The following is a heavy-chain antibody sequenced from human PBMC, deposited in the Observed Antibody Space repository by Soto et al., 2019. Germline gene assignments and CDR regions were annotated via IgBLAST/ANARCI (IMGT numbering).Heavy chain of an antibody. D-gene: IGHD1-26*01. CDR2: ISYDGSNK. CDR1: GFTFSSYA. V-gene: IGHV3-30-3*01. J-gene: IGHJ4*02. CDR3: AYSGSYVQDY. Sequence: QVQLVESGGGVVQPGRSLRLSCAASGFTFSSYAMHWVRQAPGKGLEWVAVISYDGSNKYYADSVKGRFTISRDNSKNTLYLQMNSLRAEDTAVYYCAYSGSYVQDYWGQGTLVTVSS.